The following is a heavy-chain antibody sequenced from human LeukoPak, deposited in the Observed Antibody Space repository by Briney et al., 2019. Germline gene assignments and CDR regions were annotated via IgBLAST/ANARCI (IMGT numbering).Heavy chain of an antibody. Sequence: SETLSLTCAVYGGSFSGYYWSWIRQPPGKGLEWIGEINHSGSTNYNPSLKSRVTISVDTSKNQFPLKLSSVTAADTAVYYCARGGSSWYGAVYYYYYMDVWGKGTTVTVSS. CDR3: ARGGSSWYGAVYYYYYMDV. CDR1: GGSFSGYY. D-gene: IGHD6-13*01. J-gene: IGHJ6*03. CDR2: INHSGST. V-gene: IGHV4-34*01.